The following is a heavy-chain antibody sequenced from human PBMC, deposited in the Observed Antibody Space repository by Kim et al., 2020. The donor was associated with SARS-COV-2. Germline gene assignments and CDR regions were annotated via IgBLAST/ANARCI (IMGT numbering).Heavy chain of an antibody. CDR1: GFTFTKYW. CDR2: INTDGSET. D-gene: IGHD3-9*01. V-gene: IGHV3-74*01. Sequence: GGSLRLSCAASGFTFTKYWMHWVRQAPGKGLMWVSRINTDGSETGYSDSVKGRFTISRDIAKNTLYLQMNSLTAEDTAVYYCARDGRLTAYSTGAFDIWG. CDR3: ARDGRLTAYSTGAFDI. J-gene: IGHJ3*02.